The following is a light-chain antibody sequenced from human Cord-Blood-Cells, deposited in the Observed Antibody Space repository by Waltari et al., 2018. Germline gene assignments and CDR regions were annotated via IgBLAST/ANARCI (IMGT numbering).Light chain of an antibody. CDR1: SSDVGGYNY. CDR2: DVS. CDR3: SSYTSSSTWV. V-gene: IGLV2-14*03. Sequence: QSALTQPASVSGSPGQSITIPCTGTSSDVGGYNYVSWYQQHPGKAPKLMIYDVSNRPAGVSNLFSGSKAGNTACLTISGLQAEDEADYYCSSYTSSSTWVFGGGTKLTVL. J-gene: IGLJ3*02.